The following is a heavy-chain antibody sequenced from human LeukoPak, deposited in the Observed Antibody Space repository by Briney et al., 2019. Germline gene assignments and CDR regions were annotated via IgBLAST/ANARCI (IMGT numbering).Heavy chain of an antibody. V-gene: IGHV3-30*04. D-gene: IGHD3-22*01. CDR1: GFTFSTYA. J-gene: IGHJ4*02. Sequence: GGSLRLSCSASGFTFSTYAMNWVRQAPGKGLEWVAVISYDGRQNYYADSVKGRFTISRNNSKNTLYLQMNTLRADDTAVYYCARDYYDSSGYYYSDHWGQGTLVIVSS. CDR3: ARDYYDSSGYYYSDH. CDR2: ISYDGRQN.